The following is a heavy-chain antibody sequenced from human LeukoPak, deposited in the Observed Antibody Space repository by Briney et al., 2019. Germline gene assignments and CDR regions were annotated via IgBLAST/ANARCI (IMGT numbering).Heavy chain of an antibody. J-gene: IGHJ4*02. Sequence: PGGSLRLSCAASGFTFSSYAMHWVRQAPGEGLEYISTLHGDGISTDYADSVRGRFTVSRDNSKNTIYLQVSNVRAEDTAVYYCARSLRYLDNWGQGIVVTVSS. D-gene: IGHD2-21*02. CDR2: LHGDGIST. CDR3: ARSLRYLDN. CDR1: GFTFSSYA. V-gene: IGHV3-64D*06.